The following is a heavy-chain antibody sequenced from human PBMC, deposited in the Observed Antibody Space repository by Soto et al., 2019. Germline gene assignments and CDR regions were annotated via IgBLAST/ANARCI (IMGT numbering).Heavy chain of an antibody. V-gene: IGHV4-59*08. CDR1: GGSISSYY. J-gene: IGHJ5*02. CDR2: IYYSGIT. Sequence: SETLSLTCTVSGGSISSYYWSWIRQPPGKGLEWIGYIYYSGITNYNPSLKSRVTISVDTSKNQFSLKLSSVTAADTAVYYCARHALTYYDFWSGYSEYNWFDPWGQGTLVTVSS. D-gene: IGHD3-3*01. CDR3: ARHALTYYDFWSGYSEYNWFDP.